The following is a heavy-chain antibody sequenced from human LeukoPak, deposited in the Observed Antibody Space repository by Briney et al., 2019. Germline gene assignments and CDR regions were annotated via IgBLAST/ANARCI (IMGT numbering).Heavy chain of an antibody. CDR3: ARDQDDCSSTSCYRTFDY. CDR1: GYTFTSYG. Sequence: ASVKVSCKASGYTFTSYGISWVRQAPGQGLEWMGWISAYNGNTNYTQKLQGRVTMTTDTSTSTAYMELSSLRSEDTAVYYCARDQDDCSSTSCYRTFDYWGQGTLVTVSS. CDR2: ISAYNGNT. D-gene: IGHD2-2*01. V-gene: IGHV1-18*01. J-gene: IGHJ4*02.